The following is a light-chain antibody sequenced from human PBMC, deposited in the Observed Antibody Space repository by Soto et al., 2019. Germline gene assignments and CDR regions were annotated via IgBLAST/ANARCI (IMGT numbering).Light chain of an antibody. CDR2: DAS. CDR3: QQRSNWPLLT. Sequence: EIVLTQSPATLSLSPGERATLSCRASQSVSSYLAWYQQKPGQAPRLLIYDASNRATGIPARFSGSGSGTDFTLNISSLAPEDFAVYYCQQRSNWPLLTFGGGTKVEIK. V-gene: IGKV3-11*01. J-gene: IGKJ4*01. CDR1: QSVSSY.